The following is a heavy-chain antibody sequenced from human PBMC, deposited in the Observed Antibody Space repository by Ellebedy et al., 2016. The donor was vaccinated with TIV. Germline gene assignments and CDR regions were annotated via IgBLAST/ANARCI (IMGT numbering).Heavy chain of an antibody. CDR3: ARHTGSGRSAFDI. CDR2: IDPSDSYT. D-gene: IGHD1-26*01. Sequence: GESLKISXKGSGYSFTSYWISWVRQMPGKGLEWMGRIDPSDSYTNYSPSFQGHVTISADKSISTAYLQWSSLKASDTAMYYCARHTGSGRSAFDIWGQGTMVTVSS. J-gene: IGHJ3*02. CDR1: GYSFTSYW. V-gene: IGHV5-10-1*01.